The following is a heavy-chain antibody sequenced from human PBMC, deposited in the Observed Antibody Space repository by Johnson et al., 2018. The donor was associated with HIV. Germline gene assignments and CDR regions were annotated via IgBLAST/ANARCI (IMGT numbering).Heavy chain of an antibody. J-gene: IGHJ3*02. Sequence: VQLVESGGGVVQPGGSLRLSCAASGFTFSSYWMSWVRQAPGKGLEWVANIKQEGRETHYIDSVKGRFTISRDNAKNSLYLQMNSLRAEDTAVYYCSRHSRRGYSGYDAFDIWGQGTMVTVSS. CDR3: SRHSRRGYSGYDAFDI. CDR1: GFTFSSYW. V-gene: IGHV3-7*05. CDR2: IKQEGRET. D-gene: IGHD5-12*01.